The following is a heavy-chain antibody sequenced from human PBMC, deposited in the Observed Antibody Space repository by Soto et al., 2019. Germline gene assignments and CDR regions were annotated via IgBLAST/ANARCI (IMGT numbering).Heavy chain of an antibody. Sequence: KPSETLSLTCTVSGGSISSYYWSWIRQPPGKGLEWIGYIYYSGSTNYNPSLKSRVTISVDTSKNQFSLKLSSVTAADTAVYYCARDRSYYYGSGSFLQAYYYYYGMDVWGQGTTVTVS. CDR3: ARDRSYYYGSGSFLQAYYYYYGMDV. CDR2: IYYSGST. CDR1: GGSISSYY. J-gene: IGHJ6*02. V-gene: IGHV4-59*01. D-gene: IGHD3-10*01.